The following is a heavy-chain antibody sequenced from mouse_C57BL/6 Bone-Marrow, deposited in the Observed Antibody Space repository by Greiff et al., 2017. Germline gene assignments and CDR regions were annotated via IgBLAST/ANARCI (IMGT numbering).Heavy chain of an antibody. V-gene: IGHV1-4*01. CDR3: ARGYYYAMDD. CDR2: INPSSGYT. CDR1: GYTFTSYT. J-gene: IGHJ4*01. Sequence: QVHVKQSGAELARPGASVKMSCKASGYTFTSYTMHWVKQRPGQGLEWIGYINPSSGYTKYNQKFKDKATLTADKSSSTAYMQLSSLTSEDSAVYYCARGYYYAMDDWGQGTSVTVSS.